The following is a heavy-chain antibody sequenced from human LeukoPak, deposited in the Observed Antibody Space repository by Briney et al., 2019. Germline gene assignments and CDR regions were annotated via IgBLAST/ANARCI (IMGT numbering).Heavy chain of an antibody. Sequence: PGGSLRLSCAASGFTFSSYGMHWVRQAPGQGLEWVAVISYDGSNKYYADSVKGRFTISRDNSKNTLYLQMNSLRAEDTAVYYCAKDMNGDYYFDYWGQGTLVTASS. J-gene: IGHJ4*02. CDR2: ISYDGSNK. CDR3: AKDMNGDYYFDY. D-gene: IGHD4-17*01. V-gene: IGHV3-30*18. CDR1: GFTFSSYG.